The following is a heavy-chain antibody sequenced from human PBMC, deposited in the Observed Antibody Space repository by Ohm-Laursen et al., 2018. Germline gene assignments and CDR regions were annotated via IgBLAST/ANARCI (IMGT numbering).Heavy chain of an antibody. J-gene: IGHJ4*02. CDR3: AKDMVRHRTVAGQN. CDR2: ISWDSGST. CDR1: GFTFDDYS. V-gene: IGHV3-9*01. Sequence: RSLRLSCAASGFTFDDYSMHWVRQAPGKGVEWVSGISWDSGSTGYAESVKGRFIISRDNAKNSLYLQMNSLRPEDTALYYCAKDMVRHRTVAGQNWGQGTLVTVSS. D-gene: IGHD6-19*01.